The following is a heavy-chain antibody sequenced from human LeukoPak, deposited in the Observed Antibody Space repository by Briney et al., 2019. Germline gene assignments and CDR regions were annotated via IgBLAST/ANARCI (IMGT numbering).Heavy chain of an antibody. D-gene: IGHD3-3*01. CDR1: GFTFSSYS. CDR2: ISGSGGST. Sequence: AGSLRLSCAASGFTFSSYSMSCVRQAPGKGLEWVSAISGSGGSTYYADSVKGRFTISRDNSKNKLYLQMNSLRAEDTAVYYCARRGLRPDYYYMDVWGKGTTVTVSS. J-gene: IGHJ6*03. V-gene: IGHV3-23*01. CDR3: ARRGLRPDYYYMDV.